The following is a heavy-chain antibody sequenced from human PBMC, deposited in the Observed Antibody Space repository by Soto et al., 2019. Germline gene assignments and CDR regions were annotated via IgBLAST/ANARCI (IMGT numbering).Heavy chain of an antibody. V-gene: IGHV4-34*01. CDR3: ARGLVTGGAYYYYYYGMDV. CDR2: INHSGST. D-gene: IGHD6-13*01. CDR1: GGSFSGYY. J-gene: IGHJ6*02. Sequence: SETLSLTCAVYGGSFSGYYWSWIRQPPGKGLEWIGEINHSGSTNYNPSLKSRVTISVDTSKNQFSLKLSSVTAADTAVYYCARGLVTGGAYYYYYYGMDVWGQGTTVT.